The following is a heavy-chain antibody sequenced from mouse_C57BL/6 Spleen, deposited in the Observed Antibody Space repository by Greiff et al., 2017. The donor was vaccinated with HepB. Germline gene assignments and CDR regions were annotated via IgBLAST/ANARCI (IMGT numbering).Heavy chain of an antibody. CDR1: GYTFTSYT. CDR2: INPSSGYT. CDR3: ARYDYDAAGMDY. V-gene: IGHV1-4*01. Sequence: VQLQQSGAELARPGASVKMSCKASGYTFTSYTMHWVKQRPGQGLEWIGYINPSSGYTKYNQKFKDKATLTADKSSSTAYMQLSSLTSEDSAVYYCARYDYDAAGMDYWGQGTSVTVAS. D-gene: IGHD2-4*01. J-gene: IGHJ4*01.